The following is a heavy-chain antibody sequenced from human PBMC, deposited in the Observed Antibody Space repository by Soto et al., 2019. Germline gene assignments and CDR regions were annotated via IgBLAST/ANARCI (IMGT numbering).Heavy chain of an antibody. D-gene: IGHD3-22*01. J-gene: IGHJ3*02. V-gene: IGHV4-59*01. CDR1: GGSISSYY. CDR2: IYYSGST. Sequence: PSETLSLTCTVCGGSISSYYWSCILQPPGKGLEWIGYIYYSGSTNYNPSLKSRVTISVDTSKNQFSLKLSSVTAADTAVYYCARGHPTMRHAFDIWGQGTMVTVSS. CDR3: ARGHPTMRHAFDI.